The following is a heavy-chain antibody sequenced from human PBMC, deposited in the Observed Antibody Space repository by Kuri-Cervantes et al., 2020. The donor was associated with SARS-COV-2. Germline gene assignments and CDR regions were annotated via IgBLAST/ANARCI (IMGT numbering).Heavy chain of an antibody. CDR3: AKDPSPYSVLLWFGEYGFDY. V-gene: IGHV3-7*01. Sequence: GESLKISCAASGFTFSSYSMNWVRQAPGKGLEWVANIKQDGSEKYYVDSVKGRFTISRDNAKNSLYLQMNSLRAEDTAVYYCAKDPSPYSVLLWFGEYGFDYWGQGTLVTVSS. CDR1: GFTFSSYS. J-gene: IGHJ4*02. D-gene: IGHD3-10*01. CDR2: IKQDGSEK.